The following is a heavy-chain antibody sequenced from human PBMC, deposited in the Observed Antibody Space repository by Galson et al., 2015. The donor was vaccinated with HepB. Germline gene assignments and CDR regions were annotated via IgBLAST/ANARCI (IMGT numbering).Heavy chain of an antibody. CDR2: ISGSSTYM. Sequence: SLRLSCAASGFAFGDYAMNWVRQAPGKGLEWVSSISGSSTYMLYADSVKGRFTISRDNAKNSLYLQMNSLGAEDTAVYFCARGPSQLWSYFDYWGQGTLVTVSP. CDR1: GFAFGDYA. J-gene: IGHJ4*02. V-gene: IGHV3-21*06. CDR3: ARGPSQLWSYFDY. D-gene: IGHD1-1*01.